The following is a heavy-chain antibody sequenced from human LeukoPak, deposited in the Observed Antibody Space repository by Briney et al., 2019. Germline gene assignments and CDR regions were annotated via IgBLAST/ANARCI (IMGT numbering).Heavy chain of an antibody. Sequence: SETLSLTCTVSGGSISSGGYYWSWIRQHPGKGLEWIGYIYYSGSTYYNPSLKSRVTISVDTSKNQFSLKLSSVTAADTAVYYCARDDYGHDAFDIWGQGTMVTVSS. CDR1: GGSISSGGYY. CDR3: ARDDYGHDAFDI. CDR2: IYYSGST. D-gene: IGHD3-16*01. V-gene: IGHV4-31*03. J-gene: IGHJ3*02.